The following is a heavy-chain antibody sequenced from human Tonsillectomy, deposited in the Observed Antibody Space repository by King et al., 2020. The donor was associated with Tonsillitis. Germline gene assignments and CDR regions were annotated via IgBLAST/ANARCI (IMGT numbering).Heavy chain of an antibody. D-gene: IGHD3-22*01. CDR2: INPNSGNT. CDR3: ARVSDSSGYYFFDY. Sequence: QLVQSGAEVKKPGASVKVSCKASGYTFTSYDINWVRQATGQGLEWMGWINPNSGNTGYAQKFQGRVTMTRNTSISTAYMELSSLRSEDTAVYYCARVSDSSGYYFFDYWGPGTLVTVSS. J-gene: IGHJ4*02. V-gene: IGHV1-8*01. CDR1: GYTFTSYD.